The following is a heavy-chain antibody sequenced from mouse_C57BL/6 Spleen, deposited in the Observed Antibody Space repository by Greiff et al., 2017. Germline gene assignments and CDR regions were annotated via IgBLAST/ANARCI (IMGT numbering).Heavy chain of an antibody. V-gene: IGHV1-50*01. D-gene: IGHD2-5*01. CDR1: GYTFTSYW. CDR3: ARGDSNPYYYAMDY. J-gene: IGHJ4*01. CDR2: IDPSDSYT. Sequence: QVQLQQPGAELVKPGASVKLSCKASGYTFTSYWMQWVKQRPGQGLEWIGEIDPSDSYTNYNQKFKGKATLTVDTSSSTAYMQLSSLTSEDSAVYYCARGDSNPYYYAMDYWGQGTSVTVSS.